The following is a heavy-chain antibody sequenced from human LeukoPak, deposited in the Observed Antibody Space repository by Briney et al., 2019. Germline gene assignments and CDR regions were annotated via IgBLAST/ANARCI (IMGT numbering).Heavy chain of an antibody. J-gene: IGHJ6*03. CDR2: IYYRGST. Sequence: SETLSLTCTVSGGSISSSSYYWGWIRQPPGKGLEWIGSIYYRGSTYYNPSLKSRVTISVDTSKNQFSLKLSSLTAADTAVYYCARGSYSSSLPPYYYMDVWGKGTTVTVSS. CDR1: GGSISSSSYY. V-gene: IGHV4-39*07. D-gene: IGHD6-13*01. CDR3: ARGSYSSSLPPYYYMDV.